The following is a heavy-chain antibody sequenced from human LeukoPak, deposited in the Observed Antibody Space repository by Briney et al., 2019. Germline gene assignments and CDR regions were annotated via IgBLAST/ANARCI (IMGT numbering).Heavy chain of an antibody. CDR3: AKDPDYSNPYYFDY. V-gene: IGHV3-30*02. CDR1: GFTCSSYG. J-gene: IGHJ4*02. CDR2: IRYDASNK. D-gene: IGHD4-11*01. Sequence: GGSLRLSCAASGFTCSSYGMHWVRQAPGKGLEWVAFIRYDASNKHYADSVKGRFTISRDNSKNTLYLQMNSLRAEDTAVYYCAKDPDYSNPYYFDYWGQGTLVTVSS.